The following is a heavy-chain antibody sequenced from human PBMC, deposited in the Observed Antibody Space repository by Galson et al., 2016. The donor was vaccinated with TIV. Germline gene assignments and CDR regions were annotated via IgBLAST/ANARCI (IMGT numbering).Heavy chain of an antibody. J-gene: IGHJ4*02. CDR2: MSASGGST. CDR3: VKGSSWSPPVPNYFDH. V-gene: IGHV3-23*01. Sequence: SLRLSCAGSGFTFSRFTMCWVRQAPGKGLQWVSSMSASGGSTYYADSVKGRFTISREISKNALYLQMNSMRAEDTAMYYFVKGSSWSPPVPNYFDHWGQGALVTVSS. D-gene: IGHD6-13*01. CDR1: GFTFSRFT.